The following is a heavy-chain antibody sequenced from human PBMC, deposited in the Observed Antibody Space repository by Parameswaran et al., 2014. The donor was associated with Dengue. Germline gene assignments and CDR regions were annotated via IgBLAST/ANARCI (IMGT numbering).Heavy chain of an antibody. J-gene: IGHJ6*02. Sequence: WVRQAPGQGLEWMGWMNPNSGNTGYAQKFQGRVTMTRNTSIGTAYMELSSLRSEDTAVYYCARGPGSSWYKSLYYYGMDVWGQGTTVTVSS. D-gene: IGHD6-13*01. CDR2: MNPNSGNT. V-gene: IGHV1-8*01. CDR3: ARGPGSSWYKSLYYYGMDV.